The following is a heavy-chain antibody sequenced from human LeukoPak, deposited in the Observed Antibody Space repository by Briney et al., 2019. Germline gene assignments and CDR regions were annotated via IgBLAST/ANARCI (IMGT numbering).Heavy chain of an antibody. Sequence: GGSLRLSCAASGFTFSSYSMNWVRQAPGKGLEWVSYISSSGSTIYYADSVKGRFTISRDNAKNSLYLQMNSLRAEDTAVYYCAELGITMIGGVWGKGTTVTVSP. D-gene: IGHD3-10*02. V-gene: IGHV3-48*04. CDR2: ISSSGSTI. J-gene: IGHJ6*04. CDR3: AELGITMIGGV. CDR1: GFTFSSYS.